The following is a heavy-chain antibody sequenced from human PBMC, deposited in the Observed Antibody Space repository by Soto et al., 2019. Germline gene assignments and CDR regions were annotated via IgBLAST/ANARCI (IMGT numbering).Heavy chain of an antibody. CDR3: ARVNFGDYDRFDS. V-gene: IGHV1-46*01. J-gene: IGHJ4*02. D-gene: IGHD4-17*01. Sequence: QVQLVQSGAGVKKPGASVKISCKTSGYTFTTNHIHWVRQAPGHGLEWMGVINPRGGSTDYAQRFRGRLTMTRDSSTSTVYMEMSSLRSDDTAVYYCARVNFGDYDRFDSWGQGSLVTVSS. CDR1: GYTFTTNH. CDR2: INPRGGST.